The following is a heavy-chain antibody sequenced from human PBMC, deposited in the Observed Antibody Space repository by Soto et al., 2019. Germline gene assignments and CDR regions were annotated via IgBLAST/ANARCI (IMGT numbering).Heavy chain of an antibody. J-gene: IGHJ4*02. D-gene: IGHD2-8*01. V-gene: IGHV4-31*03. Sequence: SETLSLTCPVSGGSISSGGYYWSWIRQHPGKGLEWIGYIYYSGSTYYNPSLKSRVTISVDTSKNQFSLKLSSVAAADTAVYYCAREGGYCTNGGCFYDWVLGTLVTVSS. CDR3: AREGGYCTNGGCFYD. CDR1: GGSISSGGYY. CDR2: IYYSGST.